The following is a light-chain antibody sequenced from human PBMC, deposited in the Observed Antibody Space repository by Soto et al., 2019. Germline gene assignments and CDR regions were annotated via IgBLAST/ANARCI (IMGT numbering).Light chain of an antibody. CDR2: DVS. CDR1: QSVNNY. Sequence: EIVLTQSPATLSLSPGERATLSCRASQSVNNYLAWYQQKPGQAPRLLIYDVSNRATGIPARFSGSGSGTDFSLTISGLRPDDSAVYFCQQRRNWPWLTFGGGTRVEIK. CDR3: QQRRNWPWLT. J-gene: IGKJ4*01. V-gene: IGKV3-11*01.